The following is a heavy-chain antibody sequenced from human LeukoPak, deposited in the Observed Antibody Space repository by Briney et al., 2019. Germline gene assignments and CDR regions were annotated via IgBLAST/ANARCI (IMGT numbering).Heavy chain of an antibody. V-gene: IGHV5-51*01. CDR3: ARSFIEGATDRGFDP. D-gene: IGHD1-26*01. J-gene: IGHJ5*02. CDR2: IYPGDSDT. CDR1: GYSFTSYW. Sequence: GESLKISCKGSGYSFTSYWIGWVRQMPGRGLEWMGIIYPGDSDTRYSPSFQGQVTISADKSISTAYLQWSSLKASDTAMYYCARSFIEGATDRGFDPWGQGTLVTVSS.